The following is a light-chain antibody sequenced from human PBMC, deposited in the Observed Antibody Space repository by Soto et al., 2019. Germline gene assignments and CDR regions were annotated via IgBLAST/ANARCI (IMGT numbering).Light chain of an antibody. J-gene: IGKJ1*01. Sequence: DIQMTQSPSSLSASVGDRVTITCRASQSISSYLNWYQQKPGKAPKLLIYAASSLQSGVPSRFSGSGSGTDFTLTISSLQPEDFATYYCQHYNSYSEAFGQGTRWIS. CDR1: QSISSY. V-gene: IGKV1-39*01. CDR2: AAS. CDR3: QHYNSYSEA.